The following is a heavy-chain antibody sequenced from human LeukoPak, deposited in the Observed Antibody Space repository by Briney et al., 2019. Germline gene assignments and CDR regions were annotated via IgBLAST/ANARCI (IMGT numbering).Heavy chain of an antibody. CDR2: INPNTGGI. D-gene: IGHD4-23*01. J-gene: IGHJ3*01. CDR3: AKAGGLIGSVGRERTFDV. CDR1: GYTFTDSY. V-gene: IGHV1-2*06. Sequence: ASVRVSCKASGYTFTDSYVHWVRQAPGQGLEWLGRINPNTGGINFAQKFQDRVTMTRDTSVSTAYMELSRLMSDDTAVYYCAKAGGLIGSVGRERTFDVWAQGTMVTVSS.